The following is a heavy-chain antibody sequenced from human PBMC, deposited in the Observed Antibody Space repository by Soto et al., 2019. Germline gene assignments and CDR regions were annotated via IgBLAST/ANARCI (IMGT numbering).Heavy chain of an antibody. D-gene: IGHD2-8*01. V-gene: IGHV1-69*13. CDR3: ARSGYFSNCVCYFGEFYY. Sequence: GASVKVSCKASGGTFSSYAISWVRQAPGQGLEWMGGIIPIFGTASYAQKFQGRVTMTGDDSTSTAYMKLSGLRSEDTAVYYCARSGYFSNCVCYFGEFYYWGQGSLVPGSA. J-gene: IGHJ4*02. CDR2: IIPIFGTA. CDR1: GGTFSSYA.